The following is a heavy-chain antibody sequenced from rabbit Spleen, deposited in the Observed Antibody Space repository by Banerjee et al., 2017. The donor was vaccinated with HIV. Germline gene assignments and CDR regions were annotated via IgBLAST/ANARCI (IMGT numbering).Heavy chain of an antibody. CDR2: VYVGSGGST. D-gene: IGHD4-2*01. CDR3: ARRDYSNYAGYAFDV. J-gene: IGHJ2*01. CDR1: GFSFSGNYW. V-gene: IGHV1S40*01. Sequence: QSLEESGGGLVQPEGSLTLTCKASGFSFSGNYWMCWVRQAPGKGLEWIACVYVGSGGSTYYASWAKGRFTSSKTSLTTVTLQMTSLTAADTATYFCARRDYSNYAGYAFDVWGPGTLVTVS.